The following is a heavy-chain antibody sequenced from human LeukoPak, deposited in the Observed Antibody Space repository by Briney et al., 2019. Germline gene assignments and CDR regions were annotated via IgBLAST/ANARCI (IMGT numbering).Heavy chain of an antibody. CDR2: IWYDGSNK. CDR3: ARDLARYCSSTSCYLAYYGIDV. D-gene: IGHD2-2*01. CDR1: GFTFSSYG. V-gene: IGHV3-33*01. Sequence: GRSLRLSCAASGFTFSSYGMHWVRQAPGKGLEWVAVIWYDGSNKYYADSVKGRFTISRDNSKNTLYLQMNSLRAEDTAVYYCARDLARYCSSTSCYLAYYGIDVWGKGTTVTVSS. J-gene: IGHJ6*04.